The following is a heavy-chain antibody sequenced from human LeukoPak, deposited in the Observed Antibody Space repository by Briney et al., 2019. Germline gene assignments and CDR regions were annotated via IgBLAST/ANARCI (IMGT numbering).Heavy chain of an antibody. D-gene: IGHD3-3*01. CDR3: AKDYDFWSGYYTEMYDY. CDR1: GFTFSSYG. Sequence: GGSLRLSCAASGFTFSSYGMHWVRQAPGKGPEWVAVISYDGSNKYYADSVKGRFTISRDNSKNTLYLQMNSLRAEDTAVYYCAKDYDFWSGYYTEMYDYWGQGTLVTVSS. CDR2: ISYDGSNK. J-gene: IGHJ4*02. V-gene: IGHV3-30*18.